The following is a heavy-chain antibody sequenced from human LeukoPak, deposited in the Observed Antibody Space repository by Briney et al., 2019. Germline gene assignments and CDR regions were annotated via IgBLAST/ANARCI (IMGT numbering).Heavy chain of an antibody. J-gene: IGHJ4*02. V-gene: IGHV3-30*04. CDR1: GFTFINYA. CDR3: ARDKGVYAGYDLLGY. CDR2: ISYDGSNK. D-gene: IGHD5-12*01. Sequence: GRSLRLSCAASGFTFINYAMHWVRQAPGKGLEWVAVISYDGSNKDYADSVKGRFTISRDNSKNTLYLQMNSLRAEDTAVYYCARDKGVYAGYDLLGYWGQGTLVTVSS.